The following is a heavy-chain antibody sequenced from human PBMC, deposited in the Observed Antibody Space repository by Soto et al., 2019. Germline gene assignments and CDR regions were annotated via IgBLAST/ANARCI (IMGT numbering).Heavy chain of an antibody. Sequence: QVQLQESGPGLVKPSETLSLTCTVSGGSISSYYWSWIRQPPGKGLEWIGYNYYSGSTNYNPPLKRPPTIPVDTSKTQSSLKLSSVTAADTAVYFSAMRWGRTFDYWGQGTMVTVSS. CDR2: NYYSGST. CDR3: AMRWGRTFDY. J-gene: IGHJ4*02. D-gene: IGHD7-27*01. V-gene: IGHV4-59*08. CDR1: GGSISSYY.